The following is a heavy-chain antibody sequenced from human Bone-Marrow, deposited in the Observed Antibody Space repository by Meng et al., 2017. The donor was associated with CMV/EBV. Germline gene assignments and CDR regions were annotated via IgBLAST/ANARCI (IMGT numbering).Heavy chain of an antibody. CDR1: GGFISGFY. Sequence: QVQLQESGPGLVKPSETLSLTCTVSGGFISGFYWNWIRQPPGKGLEWIGYIHYSGSTNYNPSLKSRVTISVDTSKNQFSLKLSSVTAADTAVYYCAAPREDYDYVWGSYRPIFIRDWGQGTLVTVSS. D-gene: IGHD3-16*02. CDR2: IHYSGST. CDR3: AAPREDYDYVWGSYRPIFIRD. V-gene: IGHV4-59*12. J-gene: IGHJ4*02.